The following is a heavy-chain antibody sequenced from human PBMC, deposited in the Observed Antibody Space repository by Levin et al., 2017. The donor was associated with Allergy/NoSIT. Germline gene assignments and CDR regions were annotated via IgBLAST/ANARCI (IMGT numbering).Heavy chain of an antibody. CDR3: ARVRGGNYYGSTPDI. D-gene: IGHD3-10*01. V-gene: IGHV4-34*01. CDR1: GGSFSGYY. Sequence: SETLSLTCAVYGGSFSGYYWSWIRQPPGKGLEWIGEINHSGSTNYNPSLKSRVTISVDTSKNQFSLKLSSVTAADTAVYYCARVRGGNYYGSTPDIWGQGTMVTVSS. CDR2: INHSGST. J-gene: IGHJ3*02.